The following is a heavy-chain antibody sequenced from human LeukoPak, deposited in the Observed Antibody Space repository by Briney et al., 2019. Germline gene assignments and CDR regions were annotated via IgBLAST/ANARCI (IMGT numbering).Heavy chain of an antibody. D-gene: IGHD3-10*01. CDR1: GGSFSSYY. Sequence: SETLSLTCAVYGGSFSSYYWSWIRQPPGKGLEWIGEINHSGSTNYNPSLKSRVTISVDTSKNQFSLKLSSVTAADTAVYYCARVRSLYGSGSYYKDYYYYMDVWGKGTTVTVSS. CDR2: INHSGST. J-gene: IGHJ6*03. CDR3: ARVRSLYGSGSYYKDYYYYMDV. V-gene: IGHV4-34*01.